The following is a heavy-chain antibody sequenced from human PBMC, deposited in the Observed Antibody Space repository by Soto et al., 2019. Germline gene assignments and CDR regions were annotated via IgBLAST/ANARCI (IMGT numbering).Heavy chain of an antibody. CDR3: ARGQRFSDWFDP. CDR2: XXSXGXT. V-gene: IGHV4-4*07. J-gene: IGHJ5*02. D-gene: IGHD3-3*01. CDR1: GGSISGYD. Sequence: PAEARCLTCTVSGGSISGYDWTWIRQPGGKGRXWXGXXXSXGXTXYXXXXKSRVTMSLDTSKNQFSLRLSSVTATDTAVYYCARGQRFSDWFDPWGPGTLVTVSS.